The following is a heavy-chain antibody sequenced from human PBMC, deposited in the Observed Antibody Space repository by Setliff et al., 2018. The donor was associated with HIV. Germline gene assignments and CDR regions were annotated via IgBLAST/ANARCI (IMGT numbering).Heavy chain of an antibody. CDR2: VTYDGRRT. Sequence: GGSLRLSCVASGFTFRTFAMHWVRQAPGKGLEWVSGVTYDGRRTFYTDAVKGRFTISGDNSNNTLYLQVSSLRPEDTAVYYCASARIPTGGMSTSFDYWGQGTLVTVSS. D-gene: IGHD2-15*01. CDR1: GFTFRTFA. CDR3: ASARIPTGGMSTSFDY. J-gene: IGHJ4*02. V-gene: IGHV3-30*10.